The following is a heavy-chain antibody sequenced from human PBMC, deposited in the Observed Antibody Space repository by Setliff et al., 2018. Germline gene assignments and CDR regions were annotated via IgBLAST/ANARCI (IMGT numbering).Heavy chain of an antibody. V-gene: IGHV4-61*09. J-gene: IGHJ4*02. CDR1: GGSLSSYNY. Sequence: SETLSLTCTVSGGSLSSYNYWSWIRQPAGKGLEWIGQIYTGGSTNYNPSLKSRVTISVDTSKNQFSLKLSSVTAADTAVYYCASYDILTGYWGQGILVTVSS. CDR2: IYTGGST. CDR3: ASYDILTGY. D-gene: IGHD3-9*01.